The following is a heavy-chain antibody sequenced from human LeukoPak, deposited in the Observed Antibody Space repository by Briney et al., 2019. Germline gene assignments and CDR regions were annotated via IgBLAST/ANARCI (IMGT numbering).Heavy chain of an antibody. D-gene: IGHD2-2*01. Sequence: PGGSLRLSCAASGFTFNIYEKNWVRQPPGKGVVGVSYISNSGSTIFYADSVKGRFTISRDNAKNSLYLQMNSLRAEDTAVYFCARETDSTLFDYWGQGTLVTVSS. V-gene: IGHV3-48*03. CDR1: GFTFNIYE. CDR3: ARETDSTLFDY. J-gene: IGHJ4*02. CDR2: ISNSGSTI.